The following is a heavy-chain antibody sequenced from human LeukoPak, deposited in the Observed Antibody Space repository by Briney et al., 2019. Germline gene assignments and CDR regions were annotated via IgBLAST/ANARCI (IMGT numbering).Heavy chain of an antibody. D-gene: IGHD3-3*01. J-gene: IGHJ4*02. Sequence: GGSLRLSCAASGFNVSSNYMSWVRQAPGKGLEWVSVIYAGGTTNYADSVKGRFSISRDNSKNTLYLQMNSLRAEDTAVYYCAKASPEWLDSGPFDYWGQGTLVTVSS. CDR3: AKASPEWLDSGPFDY. CDR1: GFNVSSNY. CDR2: IYAGGTT. V-gene: IGHV3-66*01.